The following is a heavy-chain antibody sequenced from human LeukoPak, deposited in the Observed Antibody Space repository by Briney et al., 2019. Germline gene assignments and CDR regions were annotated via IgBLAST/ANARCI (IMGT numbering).Heavy chain of an antibody. CDR3: GRGGWRLRFIDY. D-gene: IGHD5-12*01. CDR1: SGSFSGYY. J-gene: IGHJ3*01. CDR2: INHSGST. Sequence: SETLSLTCAVYSGSFSGYYWSWIRQPPGKGLEWIGEINHSGSTNYNPSLKSRVTISVGTSKNQFALKLSSGTTADTAVDYCGRGGWRLRFIDYWGQGTMVTVSS. V-gene: IGHV4-34*01.